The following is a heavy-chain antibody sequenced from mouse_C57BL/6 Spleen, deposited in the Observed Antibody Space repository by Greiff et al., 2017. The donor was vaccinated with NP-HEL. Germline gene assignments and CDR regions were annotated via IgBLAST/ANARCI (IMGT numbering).Heavy chain of an antibody. CDR2: ISDGGSYT. Sequence: EVNVVESGGGLVKPGGSLKLSCAASGFTFSSYAMSWVRQTPEKRLEWVATISDGGSYTYYPDNVKGRFTISRDNAKNNLYLQMSHLKSEDTAMYYCARDSEGGYGFAYWGQGTLVTVSA. J-gene: IGHJ3*01. V-gene: IGHV5-4*01. D-gene: IGHD2-2*01. CDR1: GFTFSSYA. CDR3: ARDSEGGYGFAY.